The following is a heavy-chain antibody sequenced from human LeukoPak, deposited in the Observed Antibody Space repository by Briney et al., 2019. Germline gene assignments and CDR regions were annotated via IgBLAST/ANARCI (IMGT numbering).Heavy chain of an antibody. V-gene: IGHV4-4*07. CDR1: GGSLSSYY. D-gene: IGHD4-11*01. Sequence: PSETLSLTCTVSGGSLSSYYWSWIRQPAGKGLEWIGLIYTSGSTNYNPSLKSRVTMSVDTSKNQFSLKLSSVTAADTAVYYCAREGSTVTIITGNLDAFDIWGQGTMVTVSS. CDR2: IYTSGST. CDR3: AREGSTVTIITGNLDAFDI. J-gene: IGHJ3*02.